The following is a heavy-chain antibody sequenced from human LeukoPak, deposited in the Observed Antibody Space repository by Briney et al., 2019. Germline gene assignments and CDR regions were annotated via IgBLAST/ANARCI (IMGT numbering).Heavy chain of an antibody. V-gene: IGHV3-21*01. J-gene: IGHJ4*02. CDR3: ARGNSDYDHDY. Sequence: GGSLRLSCAASGFTFSRYSMNWVRQAPGKRLEWVSSISTTSRYIYYADSVQGRFTVTRDNAKNSLSLQMNSLRADDTAVYFCARGNSDYDHDYWGQGTLVTVSS. D-gene: IGHD5-12*01. CDR1: GFTFSRYS. CDR2: ISTTSRYI.